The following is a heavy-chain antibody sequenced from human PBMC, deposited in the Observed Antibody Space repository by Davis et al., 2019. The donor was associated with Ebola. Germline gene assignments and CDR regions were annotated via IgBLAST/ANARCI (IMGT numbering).Heavy chain of an antibody. V-gene: IGHV4-34*11. Sequence: PSETLSLTCAVYGGSFSGYYWSWIRQPPGKGLEWIGHIYTSGTTNYNPSLKGRVTISMDTSRNQFSLNLSSVTAADTAVYYCARLVFDFWSGYQFDYWGQGTLVTVSS. D-gene: IGHD3-3*01. CDR2: IYTSGTT. CDR3: ARLVFDFWSGYQFDY. J-gene: IGHJ4*02. CDR1: GGSFSGYY.